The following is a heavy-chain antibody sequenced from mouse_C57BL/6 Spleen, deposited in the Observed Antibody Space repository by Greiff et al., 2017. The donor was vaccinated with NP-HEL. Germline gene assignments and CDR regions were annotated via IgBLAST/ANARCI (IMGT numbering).Heavy chain of an antibody. Sequence: QVQLKQPGAELVKPGASVKLSCKASGYTFTSYWMHWVKQRPGRGLEWIGRIDPNSGGTKYNEKFKSKATLTVDKPSSTAYMQLSSLTSEDSAVYYCARWSLITTVAPFDYWGQGTTLTVSS. CDR2: IDPNSGGT. D-gene: IGHD1-1*01. CDR3: ARWSLITTVAPFDY. J-gene: IGHJ2*01. V-gene: IGHV1-72*01. CDR1: GYTFTSYW.